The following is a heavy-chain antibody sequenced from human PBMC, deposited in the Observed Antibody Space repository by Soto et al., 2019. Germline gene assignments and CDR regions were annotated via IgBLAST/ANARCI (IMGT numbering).Heavy chain of an antibody. Sequence: PSETLSLTCAVSDGSISSGGYSWTWIRQPPGKGLEWIGYIYYSGSTNYNPSLKSRVTISVDTSKNQFSLKLSSVTAADTAVYYCARRYGSFFDIWGQGTMVTV. J-gene: IGHJ3*02. CDR3: ARRYGSFFDI. D-gene: IGHD3-10*01. V-gene: IGHV4-61*08. CDR1: DGSISSGGYS. CDR2: IYYSGST.